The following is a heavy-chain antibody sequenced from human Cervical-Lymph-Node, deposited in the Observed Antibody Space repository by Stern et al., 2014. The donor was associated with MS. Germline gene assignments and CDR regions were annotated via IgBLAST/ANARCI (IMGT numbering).Heavy chain of an antibody. Sequence: DQLVQSGAEVKKPGESLKISCKGSGYTFTNNWIAWVRQMPGKGLECMGIIYPPDSNTRYSPSFQGQVTISVDKYSNTAYLQWSSLTASDSAMYARQGCGSPSCHSIDYWGQGPLITVSS. CDR1: GYTFTNNW. V-gene: IGHV5-51*03. CDR3: QGCGSPSCHSIDY. CDR2: IYPPDSNT. D-gene: IGHD2-2*02. J-gene: IGHJ4*02.